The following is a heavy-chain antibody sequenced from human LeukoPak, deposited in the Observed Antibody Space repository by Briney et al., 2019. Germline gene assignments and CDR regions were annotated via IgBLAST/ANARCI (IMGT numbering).Heavy chain of an antibody. CDR2: ISSSSSTI. J-gene: IGHJ3*02. D-gene: IGHD5-18*01. V-gene: IGHV3-48*01. CDR1: GFTFSSYS. Sequence: GGSRRLSCAASGFTFSSYSMNWVRQAPGKGLEWVSYISSSSSTIYYADSVKGRFTISRDNSKNTLYLQMNSLRADDTAVYYCAGVDAAMPDAFDIWGQGTTVTVSS. CDR3: AGVDAAMPDAFDI.